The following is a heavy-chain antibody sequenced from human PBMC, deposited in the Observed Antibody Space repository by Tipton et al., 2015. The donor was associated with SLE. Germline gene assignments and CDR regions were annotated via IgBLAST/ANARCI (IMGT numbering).Heavy chain of an antibody. D-gene: IGHD5-12*01. CDR1: GGSFSGYY. Sequence: TLSLTCAVYGGSFSGYYWSWTRQPPGKGLEWIGEISHSGSTNYNPSLKSRVTISVDTSTNKFSLKLSSVTAADTAVYYCARIRGSGYDYGGFDYWGQGTLVTVSS. V-gene: IGHV4-34*01. CDR2: ISHSGST. J-gene: IGHJ4*02. CDR3: ARIRGSGYDYGGFDY.